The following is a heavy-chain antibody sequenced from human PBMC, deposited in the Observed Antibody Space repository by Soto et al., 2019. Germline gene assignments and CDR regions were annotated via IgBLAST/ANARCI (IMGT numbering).Heavy chain of an antibody. CDR1: GGTFRSYA. Sequence: QVQLVQSGAEVKKPGSSVKVSCKASGGTFRSYAISWVRQAPGQGLEWMGGIIPIFGTANYAQKFQGRVTITADESTSTAYMELSSLRSEDTAVYYCARRSYSGYGYYYGMDVWGQGTTVTVSS. D-gene: IGHD5-12*01. V-gene: IGHV1-69*12. CDR2: IIPIFGTA. CDR3: ARRSYSGYGYYYGMDV. J-gene: IGHJ6*02.